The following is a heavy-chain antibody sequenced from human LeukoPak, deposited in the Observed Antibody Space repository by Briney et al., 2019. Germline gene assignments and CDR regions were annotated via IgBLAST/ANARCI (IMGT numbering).Heavy chain of an antibody. CDR3: ARDPDY. CDR2: IYTSGST. J-gene: IGHJ4*02. CDR1: GGSISSGSYY. Sequence: SETLSLTCTVSGGSISSGSYYWSWIRQPAGKGLEWIGRIYTSGSTNYNPSLKSRVTISVDTSKNQFSLKLSSATAADTAVYYCARDPDYWGQGTLVTVSS. V-gene: IGHV4-61*02.